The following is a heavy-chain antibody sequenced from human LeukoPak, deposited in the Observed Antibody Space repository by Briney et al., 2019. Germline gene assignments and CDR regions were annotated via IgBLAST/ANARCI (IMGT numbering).Heavy chain of an antibody. J-gene: IGHJ4*02. Sequence: GASVTVSFTSSGYTFTFRYFDWVRQGPGPGLEWMGWINPNSGATTYAQTFQGRVTMTRDTSISTVYMDLTSLTSDDTAVYYCARVGSGWYLLYWGQGSLVTVSS. CDR3: ARVGSGWYLLY. CDR1: GYTFTFRY. V-gene: IGHV1-2*02. D-gene: IGHD6-19*01. CDR2: INPNSGAT.